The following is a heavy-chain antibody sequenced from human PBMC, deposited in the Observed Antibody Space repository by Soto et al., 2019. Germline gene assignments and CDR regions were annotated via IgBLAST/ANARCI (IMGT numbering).Heavy chain of an antibody. Sequence: QVQLQQWGAGLLKPSETLSLTCAVYGGSFSGYYWSWIRQPPGKGLEWIGEINHSGSTNYNPSLKSRVTISVDTSKNQFSRKLRSVTAADTAVYYCARDSSGCRNYYYYGMDVWCQGTTVTVYS. CDR3: ARDSSGCRNYYYYGMDV. CDR1: GGSFSGYY. CDR2: INHSGST. V-gene: IGHV4-34*01. D-gene: IGHD6-19*01. J-gene: IGHJ6*02.